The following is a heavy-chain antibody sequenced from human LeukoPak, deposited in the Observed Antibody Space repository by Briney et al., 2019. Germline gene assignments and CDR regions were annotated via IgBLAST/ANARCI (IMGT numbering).Heavy chain of an antibody. CDR2: ISSSGSP. V-gene: IGHV4-39*01. CDR1: GGSISSSDYY. Sequence: SETLSLTCTVSGGSISSSDYYWGWIRQPPGKGLEWIGAISSSGSPYYNPSLKSRVTISVDSSMNQLSLKLSSVTAADTAVYYCARRTSNPVGAIDYWGQGALVTVSS. CDR3: ARRTSNPVGAIDY. D-gene: IGHD1-26*01. J-gene: IGHJ4*02.